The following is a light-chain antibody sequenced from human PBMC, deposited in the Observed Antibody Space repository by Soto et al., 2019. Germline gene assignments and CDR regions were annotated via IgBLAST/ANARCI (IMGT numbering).Light chain of an antibody. CDR2: NND. CDR1: SSNIGANP. CDR3: EAWDDSLYGAV. J-gene: IGLJ2*01. V-gene: IGLV1-44*01. Sequence: QLVLTQPPSASGTPGQRVTISCSGSSSNIGANPINWYQQLPGTAPKLLIYNNDQRPSGVPDRFSASKSGTSASLAISGLQSEDEADYYCEAWDDSLYGAVLGGGTKLTV.